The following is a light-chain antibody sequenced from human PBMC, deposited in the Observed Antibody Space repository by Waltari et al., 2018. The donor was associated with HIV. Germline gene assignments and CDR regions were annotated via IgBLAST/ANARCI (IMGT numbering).Light chain of an antibody. CDR1: QSVSSN. CDR2: DAS. Sequence: EIVMTQSPATLSVSPGERATLSCRASQSVSSNLAWYQQKPGQTPRLRIYDASTRATAIPARFSGSGSGTEFTLTISSLQSEDFAIYYCQQYYNWPPWTFGQGTKVEIK. J-gene: IGKJ1*01. V-gene: IGKV3-15*01. CDR3: QQYYNWPPWT.